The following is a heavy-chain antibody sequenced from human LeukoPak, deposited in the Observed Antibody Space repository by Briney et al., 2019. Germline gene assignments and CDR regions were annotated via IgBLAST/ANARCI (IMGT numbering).Heavy chain of an antibody. CDR1: GGSISSYY. D-gene: IGHD5-18*01. CDR3: ARHAGYSYGYYFDY. Sequence: SETLSLTCTVSGGSISSYYWSWIRQPPGKGLEWIGYIYYSGSTNYNPSLKSRVTISVDTSKNQFSLELSSVTAADTAVYYCARHAGYSYGYYFDYWGQGTLVTVSS. J-gene: IGHJ4*02. CDR2: IYYSGST. V-gene: IGHV4-59*08.